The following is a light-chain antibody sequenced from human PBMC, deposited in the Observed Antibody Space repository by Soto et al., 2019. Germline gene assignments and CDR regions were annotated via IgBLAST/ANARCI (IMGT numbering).Light chain of an antibody. V-gene: IGKV3-20*01. CDR2: GAS. CDR1: QSVPNRY. CDR3: QQYGSSPQT. J-gene: IGKJ1*01. Sequence: EIVLTQSPGTLSLSPGERATLSCRASQSVPNRYLAWYQQKPGQAPRLLIYGASSRATGVPDRFSGSGSGTDFTLTISRLEPEDFAVYYCQQYGSSPQTFGQGTRWIS.